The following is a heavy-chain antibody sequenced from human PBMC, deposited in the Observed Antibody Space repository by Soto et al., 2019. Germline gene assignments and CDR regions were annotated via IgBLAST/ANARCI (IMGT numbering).Heavy chain of an antibody. CDR2: IYYSGST. V-gene: IGHV4-59*01. Sequence: LQESGPGLVKPSETLSLTCTVSGGSISSYYWSWIRQPPGKGLEWIGYIYYSGSTNYNPSLKSRVTISVDTSKNQFSLKLSSVTAADTAVYYCARVWGGAFDIWGQGTMVTVSS. CDR3: ARVWGGAFDI. J-gene: IGHJ3*02. CDR1: GGSISSYY. D-gene: IGHD3-10*01.